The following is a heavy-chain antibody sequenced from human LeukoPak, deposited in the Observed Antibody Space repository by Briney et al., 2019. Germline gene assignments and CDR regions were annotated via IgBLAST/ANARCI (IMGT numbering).Heavy chain of an antibody. Sequence: GASVRVSCKTSGYTFTNYDINWVRQATGQGLEWMGWMNPNSGNTGYAQKFQGRVTMTRNTSISTAYMALSSLRSEDTAVYYCASPLVNNPDSLPPEWFDPWGQGTLVTVSS. D-gene: IGHD2/OR15-2a*01. V-gene: IGHV1-8*01. CDR2: MNPNSGNT. CDR1: GYTFTNYD. J-gene: IGHJ5*02. CDR3: ASPLVNNPDSLPPEWFDP.